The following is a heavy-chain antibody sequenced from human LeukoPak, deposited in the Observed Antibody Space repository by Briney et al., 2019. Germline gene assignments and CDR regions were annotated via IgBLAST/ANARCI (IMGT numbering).Heavy chain of an antibody. CDR3: ARERNSYGYFDY. J-gene: IGHJ4*02. CDR2: VYYTGST. CDR1: GDSIGSYY. V-gene: IGHV4-59*01. D-gene: IGHD5-18*01. Sequence: SETLSLTCTVSGDSIGSYYWSWIRQPPGRGLEWIGYVYYTGSTNYNPSLTSRGTISVDTSKSQFSLKLRSVTAADTAVHYCARERNSYGYFDYWGQGTLVTVSS.